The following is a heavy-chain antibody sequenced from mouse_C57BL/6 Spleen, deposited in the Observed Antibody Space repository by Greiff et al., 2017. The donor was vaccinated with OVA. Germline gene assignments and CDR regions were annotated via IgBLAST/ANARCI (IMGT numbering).Heavy chain of an antibody. V-gene: IGHV5-9*01. J-gene: IGHJ3*01. CDR3: ARRGNYWFAY. CDR1: GFTFSSYT. D-gene: IGHD2-1*01. Sequence: EVQLVESGGGLVKPGGSLKLSCAASGFTFSSYTMSWVRQTPEKRLEWVATISGGGGNTYYPDSVKGRFTISRDNAKNTLYLQMSSLRSEDTALYYCARRGNYWFAYRGQGTLVTVSA. CDR2: ISGGGGNT.